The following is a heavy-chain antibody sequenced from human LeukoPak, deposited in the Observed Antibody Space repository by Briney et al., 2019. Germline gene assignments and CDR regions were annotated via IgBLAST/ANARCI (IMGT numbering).Heavy chain of an antibody. V-gene: IGHV3-30*18. D-gene: IGHD2-2*01. CDR2: ISYDGRDK. Sequence: PGSSLRLSCAVSGFTFSSYGMHWVRQAPDKGLEWVTFISYDGRDKNYADSVKGRFTISRDNSKNTLYLEMNSLRPEDTAVYYCAKDVQHCSSRSCPLDYWGQGTLVTVSS. CDR3: AKDVQHCSSRSCPLDY. CDR1: GFTFSSYG. J-gene: IGHJ4*02.